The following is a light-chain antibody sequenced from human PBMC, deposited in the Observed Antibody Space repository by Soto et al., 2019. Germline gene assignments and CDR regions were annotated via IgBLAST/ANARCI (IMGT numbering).Light chain of an antibody. V-gene: IGKV1-39*01. CDR2: TAA. Sequence: IHMTQSPSSLSASVGDRVTITCRASQRITTYLNWYQQKPGKPPKLLISTAAILQGGVPSRFSGSGSGTDFTLTITTLQPEDFATYFCQQSYSTPYTFGQGTKLESK. CDR1: QRITTY. J-gene: IGKJ2*01. CDR3: QQSYSTPYT.